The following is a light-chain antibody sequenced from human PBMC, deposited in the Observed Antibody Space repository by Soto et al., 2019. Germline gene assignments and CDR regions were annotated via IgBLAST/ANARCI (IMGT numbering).Light chain of an antibody. V-gene: IGLV2-14*03. CDR3: QSYDSSLSGYV. CDR1: MRDVGAYNL. J-gene: IGLJ1*01. Sequence: QSALTQPASVSGSAGQSITISCSGTMRDVGAYNLVSWYQQHPGTAPKLLIYANTNRPSGVPDRFSGSKSGTSASLAITGLQAEDEADYYCQSYDSSLSGYVFGTGTKLTVL. CDR2: ANT.